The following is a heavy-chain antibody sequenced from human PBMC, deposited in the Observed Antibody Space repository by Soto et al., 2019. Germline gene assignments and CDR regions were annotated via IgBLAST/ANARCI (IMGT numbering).Heavy chain of an antibody. D-gene: IGHD3-22*01. CDR3: ARVRYYYDSSGYYYYYGMDV. CDR2: IWYDGSNK. Sequence: PGGSLRLSCAASGFTFSSYGMHWVRQAPGEGLEWVAVIWYDGSNKYYADSVKGRFTISRDNSKNTLYLQMNSLRAEDTAVYYCARVRYYYDSSGYYYYYGMDVWGQGTTVTVSS. J-gene: IGHJ6*02. V-gene: IGHV3-33*01. CDR1: GFTFSSYG.